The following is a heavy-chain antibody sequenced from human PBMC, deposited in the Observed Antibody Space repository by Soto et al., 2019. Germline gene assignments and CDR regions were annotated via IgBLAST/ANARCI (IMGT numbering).Heavy chain of an antibody. CDR1: GFTFDDYA. CDR3: AKDKYSSGWYRPGYYFDY. CDR2: ISWNSGSI. D-gene: IGHD6-19*01. J-gene: IGHJ4*02. Sequence: GGSLRLSCAASGFTFDDYAMHWVRQAPGKGLEWVSGISWNSGSIGYADSVKGRFTISRDNAKNSLYLQMNSLRAEDTALYYCAKDKYSSGWYRPGYYFDYWGQGTLVTVSS. V-gene: IGHV3-9*01.